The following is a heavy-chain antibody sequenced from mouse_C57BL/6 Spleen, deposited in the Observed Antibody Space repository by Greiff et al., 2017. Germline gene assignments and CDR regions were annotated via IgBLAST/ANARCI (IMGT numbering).Heavy chain of an antibody. CDR1: GYTFTDYE. Sequence: VQGVESGAELVRPGASVTLSCKASGYTFTDYEMHWVKQTPVHGLEWIGAIDPETGGTAYNQKFKGKAILTADKSSSTAYMELRSLTSEDSAVYYCPKGGYGTWYFDVWGTGTTVTVSS. CDR3: PKGGYGTWYFDV. V-gene: IGHV1-15*01. J-gene: IGHJ1*03. D-gene: IGHD2-1*01. CDR2: IDPETGGT.